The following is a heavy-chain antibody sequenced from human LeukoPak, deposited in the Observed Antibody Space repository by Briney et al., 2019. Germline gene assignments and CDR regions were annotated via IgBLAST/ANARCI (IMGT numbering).Heavy chain of an antibody. CDR1: GFTLSNYA. CDR3: AGTTVVRRRAFDI. D-gene: IGHD4-23*01. J-gene: IGHJ3*02. V-gene: IGHV3-23*01. Sequence: GGSLRLSCAASGFTLSNYAMNWVRQAPGKGLEWVSSINGSGDKTYYADSVKGRFTISRDNSKNTLYLQMGSLRAEDMAVYYCAGTTVVRRRAFDIWGQGTMVTVSS. CDR2: INGSGDKT.